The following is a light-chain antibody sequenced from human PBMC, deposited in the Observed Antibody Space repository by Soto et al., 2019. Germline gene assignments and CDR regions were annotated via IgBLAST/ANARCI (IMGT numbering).Light chain of an antibody. CDR3: AAWDDSLSGWV. Sequence: QYVLTQPPSASGTPGQRVTISCSGSSSNIGSNFVYWYQQFPGTAPKLLIYRNNQRPSGFPDRFSGSKSGTSASLAISGLPSEDEADYYCAAWDDSLSGWVFGGGTKLTGL. CDR1: SSNIGSNF. J-gene: IGLJ3*02. CDR2: RNN. V-gene: IGLV1-47*01.